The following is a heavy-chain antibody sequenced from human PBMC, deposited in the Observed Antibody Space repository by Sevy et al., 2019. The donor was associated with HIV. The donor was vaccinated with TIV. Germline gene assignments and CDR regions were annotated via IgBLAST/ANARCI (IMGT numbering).Heavy chain of an antibody. Sequence: SETLSLTCTVSGGSISSSSYYGNWIRQPPGKGLEWIGSIYYTGSTYYKPSLKSRVTISKDTSKNQFSLKLTSVTAADTAVYYCARPEGLQLNYAMDVWGQGTTVTVSS. D-gene: IGHD3-3*01. CDR1: GGSISSSSYY. CDR2: IYYTGST. J-gene: IGHJ6*02. CDR3: ARPEGLQLNYAMDV. V-gene: IGHV4-39*01.